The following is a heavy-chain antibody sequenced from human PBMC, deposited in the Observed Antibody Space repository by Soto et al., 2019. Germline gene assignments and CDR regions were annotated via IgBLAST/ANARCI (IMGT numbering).Heavy chain of an antibody. CDR2: IYYSGST. J-gene: IGHJ4*02. CDR3: ARQGYGSGSYYTTLPLFDY. D-gene: IGHD3-10*01. V-gene: IGHV4-39*01. CDR1: GGSVSSGSYY. Sequence: SETLSLTCTVSGGSVSSGSYYWSWIRQPPGKGLEWIGYIYYSGSTYYNPSLKSRVTISVDTSKNQFSLKLSSVTAADTAVYYCARQGYGSGSYYTTLPLFDYWGQGTLVTVSS.